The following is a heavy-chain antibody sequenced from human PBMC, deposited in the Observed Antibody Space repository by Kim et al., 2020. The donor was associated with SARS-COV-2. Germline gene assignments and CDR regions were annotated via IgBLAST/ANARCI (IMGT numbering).Heavy chain of an antibody. CDR3: ASITMVRGVPLLRGMDV. D-gene: IGHD3-10*01. CDR2: IYYSGST. Sequence: SETLSLTCTVSGGSISSGGYYWSWIRQHPGKGLEWIGYIYYSGSTYYNPSLKSRVTISVDTSKNQFSLKLSSVTAADTAVYYCASITMVRGVPLLRGMDVWGQGTTVTVSS. J-gene: IGHJ6*02. V-gene: IGHV4-31*03. CDR1: GGSISSGGYY.